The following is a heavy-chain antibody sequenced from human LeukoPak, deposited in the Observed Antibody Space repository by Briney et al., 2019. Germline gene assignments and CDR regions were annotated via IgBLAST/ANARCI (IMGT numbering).Heavy chain of an antibody. CDR2: IYTSGST. D-gene: IGHD3-10*01. V-gene: IGHV4-61*02. Sequence: KSSETLSLTCTVSGGSISSGSYYWSWLRQPAGKGLEWIGRIYTSGSTNYNPSLKSRVTISVDTSTNQFSLKLSSVTAADTAVYYCAREVVRGVIDYWGQGTLVTVSS. CDR3: AREVVRGVIDY. CDR1: GGSISSGSYY. J-gene: IGHJ4*02.